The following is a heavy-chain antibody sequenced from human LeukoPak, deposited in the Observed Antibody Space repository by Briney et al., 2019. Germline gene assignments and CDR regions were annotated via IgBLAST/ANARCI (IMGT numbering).Heavy chain of an antibody. CDR1: GGSISNFY. V-gene: IGHV4-59*08. CDR3: ARHRIYDRFDP. Sequence: SETLSLTCTVSGGSISNFYWSWIRQPPGKGLEWIGYIYYSGSTNYNPSFKSRVTMSVDTSKNQFSLKLSSVTAADTAVYYCARHRIYDRFDPWGQGTLVTVSS. J-gene: IGHJ5*02. D-gene: IGHD3-22*01. CDR2: IYYSGST.